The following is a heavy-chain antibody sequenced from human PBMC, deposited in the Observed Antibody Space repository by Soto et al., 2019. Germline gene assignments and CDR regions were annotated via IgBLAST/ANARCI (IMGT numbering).Heavy chain of an antibody. CDR1: GGTFNTYT. Sequence: QVQLVQSGAEVKKPGSSVKVSCKASGGTFNTYTISWVRQIPGQGLEWMGGIMPMYAKPTYAQPFLGRLTIAADEHTSTVYMEFSSLRSEDTALYYCASLNNWSSGDGRIDVWGRGTAVSVSS. CDR3: ASLNNWSSGDGRIDV. CDR2: IMPMYAKP. J-gene: IGHJ6*02. D-gene: IGHD1-26*01. V-gene: IGHV1-69*01.